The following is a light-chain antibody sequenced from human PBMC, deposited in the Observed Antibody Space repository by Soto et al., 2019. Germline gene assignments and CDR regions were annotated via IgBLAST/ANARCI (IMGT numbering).Light chain of an antibody. CDR3: SSYTSSSTLYV. CDR2: DVR. CDR1: GRGVGGYNY. J-gene: IGLJ1*01. V-gene: IGLV2-14*01. Sequence: QSVAAQPASVSGAPGQAMSISCPGNGRGVGGYNYVSWYQQHPGKAPKLMIYDVRNRPSGVSNRFSGSKSGNTASLTISGLQADDEADYYCSSYTSSSTLYVFGTGTKVTVL.